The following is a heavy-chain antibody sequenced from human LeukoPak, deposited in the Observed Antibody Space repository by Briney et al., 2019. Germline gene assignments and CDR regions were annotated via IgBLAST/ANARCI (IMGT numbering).Heavy chain of an antibody. CDR1: GYTFTSYG. CDR3: ARRYFDWSPDAFDI. J-gene: IGHJ3*02. D-gene: IGHD3-9*01. V-gene: IGHV1-18*01. CDR2: ISAYNGNT. Sequence: ASVKVSCKASGYTFTSYGISWARQAPGQGLEWMGWISAYNGNTNFAQKLQGRVTMTTDTSTSTAYMELRSLRSDDTAVYYCARRYFDWSPDAFDIWGQGTMVTVFS.